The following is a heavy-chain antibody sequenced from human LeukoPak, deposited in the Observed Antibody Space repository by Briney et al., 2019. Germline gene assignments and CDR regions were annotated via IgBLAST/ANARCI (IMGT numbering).Heavy chain of an antibody. CDR2: IIPIFGTA. Sequence: SVKVSCKASGGTFSSYAISWVRQAPGQGLEWMGGIIPIFGTANYAQKFQGRVTITADESTSTAYMELSRLRSDDTAVYYCAGSLGYCTSNVCYLKYWGQGTLVTVSS. V-gene: IGHV1-69*13. D-gene: IGHD2-8*01. CDR1: GGTFSSYA. J-gene: IGHJ4*02. CDR3: AGSLGYCTSNVCYLKY.